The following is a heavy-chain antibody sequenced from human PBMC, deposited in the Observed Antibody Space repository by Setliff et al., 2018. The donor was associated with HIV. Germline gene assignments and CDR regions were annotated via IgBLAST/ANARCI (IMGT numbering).Heavy chain of an antibody. V-gene: IGHV5-51*01. CDR3: ARHFGKVTNYVPDY. D-gene: IGHD1-7*01. Sequence: SLKISCKGSGYSFTSYWIGWVRQMPGKGLEWMGIIYPGDSDTRYSPSFQGQVTFSADKSINTVFLHWSSLKASDSAMYYCARHFGKVTNYVPDYWGQGTLVTVSS. CDR1: GYSFTSYW. CDR2: IYPGDSDT. J-gene: IGHJ4*02.